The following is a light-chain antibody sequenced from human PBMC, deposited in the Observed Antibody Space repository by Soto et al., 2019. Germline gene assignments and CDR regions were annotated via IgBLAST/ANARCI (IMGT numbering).Light chain of an antibody. Sequence: DIQMTQSPTSLSASVGDRDTITCRASQGIRTYVAWYQKIPGKAPKLLIYAASTLQSGVPSRFSGSGSGTDFTLTINGLQPEDVATYSCQKYSSVPVFGPGTKVEIK. J-gene: IGKJ3*01. CDR3: QKYSSVPV. CDR2: AAS. CDR1: QGIRTY. V-gene: IGKV1-27*01.